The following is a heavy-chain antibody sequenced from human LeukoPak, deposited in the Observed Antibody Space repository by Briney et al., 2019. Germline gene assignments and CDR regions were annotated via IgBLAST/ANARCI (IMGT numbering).Heavy chain of an antibody. CDR2: ISYSGGST. J-gene: IGHJ3*02. Sequence: PGGSLRLSCAASEFTFSSYAMSWVRQAPGKGLEWVSAISYSGGSTYYADSVKGRLTISRDNSKNTLYLQMNSLRAEDTAVYYCAKVAVAGTSHDAFDIWGQGTMVTVSS. D-gene: IGHD6-19*01. CDR3: AKVAVAGTSHDAFDI. V-gene: IGHV3-23*01. CDR1: EFTFSSYA.